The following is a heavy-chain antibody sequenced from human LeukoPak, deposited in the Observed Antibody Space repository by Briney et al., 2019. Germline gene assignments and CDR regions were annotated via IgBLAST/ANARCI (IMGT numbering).Heavy chain of an antibody. CDR2: VSGSGGST. CDR3: AKLDYYDFWSNYLVFDN. V-gene: IGHV3-23*01. CDR1: GVTFSSYG. Sequence: PGGSLRLSCAASGVTFSSYGMHWVRQAPGKGLEWVSAVSGSGGSTYYPDSVEGRFTISRDNSKDTLYLQINSLRVEDTAVYFCAKLDYYDFWSNYLVFDNWGQGTLVNVS. J-gene: IGHJ4*02. D-gene: IGHD3-3*01.